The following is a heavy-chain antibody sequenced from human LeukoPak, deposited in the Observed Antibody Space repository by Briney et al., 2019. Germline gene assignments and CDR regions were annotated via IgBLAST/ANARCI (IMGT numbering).Heavy chain of an antibody. CDR2: ISGNGDNT. V-gene: IGHV3-23*01. CDR3: AKDRSGKSTSCITFDY. J-gene: IGHJ4*02. CDR1: GFTFSSYA. D-gene: IGHD2-2*01. Sequence: PGGSLRLSCAASGFTFSSYAMSWVRQAPGKGLEWVSTISGNGDNTYYADSVKGRFTISRDNSKNTLYLQMSSLRADDTAVYYCAKDRSGKSTSCITFDYGGQGPLVTVSS.